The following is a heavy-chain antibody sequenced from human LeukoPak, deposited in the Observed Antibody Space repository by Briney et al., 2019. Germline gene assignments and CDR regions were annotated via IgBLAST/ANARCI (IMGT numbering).Heavy chain of an antibody. D-gene: IGHD1-7*01. J-gene: IGHJ4*02. Sequence: GGSLRLSCAASGFTLSSYSMNWVRQAPGKGLEWVSSISSSSSYIYYADSVKGRFTISRDNAKNSLYLQMNSLRAEDTAVYYCARMNYVSSGWGAPFDYWGQGTLVTVSS. CDR3: ARMNYVSSGWGAPFDY. CDR1: GFTLSSYS. CDR2: ISSSSSYI. V-gene: IGHV3-21*01.